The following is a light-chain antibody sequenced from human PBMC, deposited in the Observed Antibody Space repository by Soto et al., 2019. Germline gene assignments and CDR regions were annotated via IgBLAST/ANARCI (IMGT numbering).Light chain of an antibody. CDR3: QTWGTGIQGV. Sequence: LVLTQSPSASASLGASVKLTCTLSSGHSSYAIAWHQQQPEKGPRYLMKVNSDGSHNKGDGIPDRFSGSSSGAERYLTISSLQSEDEADYYCQTWGTGIQGVFGGGTKLTVL. J-gene: IGLJ2*01. CDR1: SGHSSYA. V-gene: IGLV4-69*02. CDR2: VNSDGSH.